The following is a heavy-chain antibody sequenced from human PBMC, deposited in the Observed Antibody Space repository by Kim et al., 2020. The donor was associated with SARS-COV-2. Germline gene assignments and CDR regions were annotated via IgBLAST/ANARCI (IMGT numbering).Heavy chain of an antibody. Sequence: GGSLRLSCAASGFTFSSYWMSWVRQAPGKGLEWVAGIKEDGSEKSYVGSMEGRFTISRDNAKNSLYLQINSLRAEDTAVYYCARSSRLSDYWGQGTLVTVSS. CDR3: ARSSRLSDY. CDR2: IKEDGSEK. D-gene: IGHD6-6*01. V-gene: IGHV3-7*01. J-gene: IGHJ4*02. CDR1: GFTFSSYW.